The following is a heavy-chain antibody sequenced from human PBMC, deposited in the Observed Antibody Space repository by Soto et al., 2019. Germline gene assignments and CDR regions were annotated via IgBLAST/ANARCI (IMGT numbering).Heavy chain of an antibody. CDR2: VSHSGST. CDR1: GGSIISHL. J-gene: IGHJ3*02. CDR3: AREGPLSGDAFDI. Sequence: ETLSLTCTVSGGSIISHLWSWIRQPPGKGLEWIVYVSHSGSTTHNPSLKSRVTISLDTSKNQVSLQLRSVTAADTAVYYCAREGPLSGDAFDIWGRGTKVTVSS. D-gene: IGHD3-16*01. V-gene: IGHV4-59*11.